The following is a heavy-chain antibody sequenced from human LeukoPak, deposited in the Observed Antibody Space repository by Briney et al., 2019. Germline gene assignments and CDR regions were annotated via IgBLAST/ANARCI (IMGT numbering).Heavy chain of an antibody. CDR2: INPNSGGT. V-gene: IGHV1-2*02. Sequence: GAPVKVSCKASGYTFTGYYMHWVRQAPGQGLEWMGWINPNSGGTNYAQKFQGRVTMTRDTSISTAYMELSRLRSDDTAVYYCAREVGDCSGGSCYSAYNWFDPWGQGTLVTVSS. J-gene: IGHJ5*02. D-gene: IGHD2-15*01. CDR1: GYTFTGYY. CDR3: AREVGDCSGGSCYSAYNWFDP.